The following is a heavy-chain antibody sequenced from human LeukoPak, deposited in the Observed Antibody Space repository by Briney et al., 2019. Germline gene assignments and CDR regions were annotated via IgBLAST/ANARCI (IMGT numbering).Heavy chain of an antibody. J-gene: IGHJ4*02. CDR3: AKDQKWGPASYYFDS. CDR1: GFPLRSND. Sequence: GGSLRLSCAASGFPLRSNDMNGAPQAPGGGLEGVTFLSTDGKDKKYADSVKGRFAISRDNSKNTLDLQMNSLRAEDTAVYYCAKDQKWGPASYYFDSWGQGTLSPSPQ. D-gene: IGHD2-2*01. CDR2: LSTDGKDK. V-gene: IGHV3-30*02.